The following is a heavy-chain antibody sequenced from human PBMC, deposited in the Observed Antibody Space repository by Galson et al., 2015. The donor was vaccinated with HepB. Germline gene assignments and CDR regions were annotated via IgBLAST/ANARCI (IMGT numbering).Heavy chain of an antibody. CDR2: IYWDDDK. V-gene: IGHV2-5*02. CDR1: GFSLSTSGVG. J-gene: IGHJ5*02. CDR3: AHRPYYLDCTGGVCYNWFDP. D-gene: IGHD2-8*02. Sequence: PALVKPTQTLTLTCTFSGFSLSTSGVGVGWIRQPPGKALEWLALIYWDDDKRYSPSLKSRLTITKDTSKNQVVLTMTNMDPVDTATYYCAHRPYYLDCTGGVCYNWFDPWGQGTLVTVSS.